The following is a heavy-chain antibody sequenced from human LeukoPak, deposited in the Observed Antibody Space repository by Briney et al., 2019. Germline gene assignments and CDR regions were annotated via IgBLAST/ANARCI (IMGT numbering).Heavy chain of an antibody. Sequence: HPGGSLRLSCAVSGFTVSSNYMSWVRQAPGKGLEWVSVLYSGGSTYYADSVKGRFTISRDNSKNTLYLQMNSLRAEDTAVYYCARRAGAYSHPYDYWGQGTLVTVSS. D-gene: IGHD4/OR15-4a*01. CDR3: ARRAGAYSHPYDY. CDR1: GFTVSSNY. J-gene: IGHJ4*02. CDR2: LYSGGST. V-gene: IGHV3-53*01.